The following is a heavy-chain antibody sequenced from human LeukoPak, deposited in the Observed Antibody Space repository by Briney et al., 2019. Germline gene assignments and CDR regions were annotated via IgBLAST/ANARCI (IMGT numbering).Heavy chain of an antibody. CDR3: AKEAAAGSWFDP. Sequence: GGSLRLSCAASGFTVSSNYMSWVRQAPGKGLEWVSVIYSGGSTYYADSVKGRFTISRDNSKNTLYLQMNSLRAEDTAVYYCAKEAAAGSWFDPWGQGTLVTVSS. CDR2: IYSGGST. V-gene: IGHV3-66*01. CDR1: GFTVSSNY. D-gene: IGHD6-13*01. J-gene: IGHJ5*02.